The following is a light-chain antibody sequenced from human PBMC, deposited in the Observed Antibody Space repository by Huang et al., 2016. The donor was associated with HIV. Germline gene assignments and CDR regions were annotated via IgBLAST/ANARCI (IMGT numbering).Light chain of an antibody. CDR2: GAS. CDR3: QQYGGSPLT. CDR1: QSVSNY. V-gene: IGKV3-20*01. Sequence: EIVLTQSPGTLSLSPGEKATLSCRASQSVSNYLAWYQQKPGQAPRLLIYGASSRATGIPDRFSGSGSGTDFTLTISRLEPEDFAVYYCQQYGGSPLTFGGGIKVETK. J-gene: IGKJ4*01.